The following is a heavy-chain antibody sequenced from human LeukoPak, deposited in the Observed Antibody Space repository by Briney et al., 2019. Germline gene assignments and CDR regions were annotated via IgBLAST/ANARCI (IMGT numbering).Heavy chain of an antibody. J-gene: IGHJ6*03. CDR2: TYYSGST. V-gene: IGHV4-59*01. CDR3: TRGSIAYYYMDV. D-gene: IGHD3-22*01. CDR1: GGSISSYY. Sequence: PSETLSLTCTVSGGSISSYYWSWIRQPPGKGLEWIGNTYYSGSTNYNPSLKSRVTISVDTSKNQFSLKRSSVTAADTAVYYCTRGSIAYYYMDVWGKGTTVTISS.